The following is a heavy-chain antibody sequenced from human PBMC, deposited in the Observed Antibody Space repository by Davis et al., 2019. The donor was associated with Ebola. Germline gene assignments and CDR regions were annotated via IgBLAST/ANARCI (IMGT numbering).Heavy chain of an antibody. CDR1: GYTFTSYW. Sequence: GESLKISCEVSGYTFTSYWIGWVRQMPGKGLEWMGIIYPGDSDTRYSPSFEGHVTISADKSTGTAYLQWSSLKASDTAMYYCVRARVTGLPDTFDMWGQGTLVTVSS. V-gene: IGHV5-51*06. CDR2: IYPGDSDT. CDR3: VRARVTGLPDTFDM. J-gene: IGHJ3*02. D-gene: IGHD3-10*01.